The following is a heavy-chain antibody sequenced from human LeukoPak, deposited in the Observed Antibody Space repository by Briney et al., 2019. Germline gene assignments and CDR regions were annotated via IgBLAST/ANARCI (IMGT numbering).Heavy chain of an antibody. J-gene: IGHJ4*02. Sequence: GGSLRLSCAASGLTFRNYAMTWVRQAPGKGLEWVSTISGDGTDKYFADSVKGRFTISRDNSKSTVSLQMNSLRAEDTAVYYCAKYDSSGYYRAHFDYWGQGTLVTVSS. V-gene: IGHV3-23*01. CDR2: ISGDGTDK. D-gene: IGHD3-22*01. CDR3: AKYDSSGYYRAHFDY. CDR1: GLTFRNYA.